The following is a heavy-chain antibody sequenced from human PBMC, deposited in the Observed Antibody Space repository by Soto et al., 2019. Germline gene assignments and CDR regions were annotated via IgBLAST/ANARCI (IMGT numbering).Heavy chain of an antibody. CDR2: LGQDGSEK. CDR1: GFTFRSYW. J-gene: IGHJ2*01. Sequence: EVQLVESGGGLVQPGGSLRLSCVASGFTFRSYWMSWVRQAPGKGLEWVANLGQDGSEKYFVDSVKGRFTISRDNPKNSLSLQMSSLRADDTAVYYCARDYTGYFDLWGRGTLVTVAS. V-gene: IGHV3-7*01. D-gene: IGHD4-4*01. CDR3: ARDYTGYFDL.